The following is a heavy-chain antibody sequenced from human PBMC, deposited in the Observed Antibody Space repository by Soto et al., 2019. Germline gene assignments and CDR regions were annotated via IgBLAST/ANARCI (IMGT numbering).Heavy chain of an antibody. J-gene: IGHJ6*02. Sequence: ASVKVSCKASGYTFTSYDINWVRQATGQGLEWMGWMNPNSGNTGYAQKFQGRVTMTRNTSISTAYMELSSLRSEDTAVYYCATSGLYDFWSGYYNYYYYYGMDVWGHGTTVTVSS. V-gene: IGHV1-8*01. CDR1: GYTFTSYD. CDR3: ATSGLYDFWSGYYNYYYYYGMDV. D-gene: IGHD3-3*01. CDR2: MNPNSGNT.